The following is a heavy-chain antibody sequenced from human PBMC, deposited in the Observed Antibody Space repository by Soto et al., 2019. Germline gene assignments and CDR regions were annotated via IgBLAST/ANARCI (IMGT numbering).Heavy chain of an antibody. J-gene: IGHJ6*02. CDR1: GYTFTSYG. D-gene: IGHD2-15*01. Sequence: QVQLVQSGAEVKKPGASVKVSCKASGYTFTSYGISWVRQAPGQGLEWMGWISAYNGNTNYAQKLQGRVTITTDTSTSTAYMELRSLRSDDTAVYYCARVTLRRGGSPAPNYYGMDVWGQGTTVTVSS. V-gene: IGHV1-18*01. CDR3: ARVTLRRGGSPAPNYYGMDV. CDR2: ISAYNGNT.